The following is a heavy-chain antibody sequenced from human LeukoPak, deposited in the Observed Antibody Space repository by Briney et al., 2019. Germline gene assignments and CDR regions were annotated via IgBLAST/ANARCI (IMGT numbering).Heavy chain of an antibody. D-gene: IGHD3-22*01. V-gene: IGHV5-51*01. CDR3: ARTKYYYDSSGYRYAFDI. Sequence: GESLKISCKGFGYSFTSYWIGWVRQMPGKGLEWMGIIYPGDSDTRYSPSFQGQVTISADKSISTAYLQWSSLKASDTAMCYCARTKYYYDSSGYRYAFDIWGQGTMVTVSS. J-gene: IGHJ3*02. CDR1: GYSFTSYW. CDR2: IYPGDSDT.